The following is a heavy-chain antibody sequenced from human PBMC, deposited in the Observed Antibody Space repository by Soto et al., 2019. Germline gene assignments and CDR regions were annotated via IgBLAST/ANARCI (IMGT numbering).Heavy chain of an antibody. J-gene: IGHJ6*02. Sequence: QVQLVESGGGVVQPGRSLRLSCAASGFTFSSYAMPGVRQAPGKGLGWVAVISYDGSNKYYADSVKGRFTISRDNSKNTLYLQMNSLRAEDTAVYYCARDEIRFSWAYGMDVWGQGTTVTVSS. V-gene: IGHV3-30-3*01. CDR2: ISYDGSNK. CDR3: ARDEIRFSWAYGMDV. CDR1: GFTFSSYA. D-gene: IGHD3-3*01.